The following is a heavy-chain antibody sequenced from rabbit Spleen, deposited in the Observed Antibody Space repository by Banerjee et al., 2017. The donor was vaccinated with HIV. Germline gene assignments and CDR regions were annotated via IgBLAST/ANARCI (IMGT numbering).Heavy chain of an antibody. Sequence: QEQLKETGGGLVQPGGSLTLSCKASGFDFSNYGVSWVRQAPGKGLEWIGYIEPIFGNTYYANWVNGRFTISSHNAQNTLYLQLNSLTAADTATYFCANAYSDIYFNLWGPGTLVTV. D-gene: IGHD6-1*01. J-gene: IGHJ4*01. CDR2: IEPIFGNT. CDR3: ANAYSDIYFNL. CDR1: GFDFSNYG. V-gene: IGHV1S47*01.